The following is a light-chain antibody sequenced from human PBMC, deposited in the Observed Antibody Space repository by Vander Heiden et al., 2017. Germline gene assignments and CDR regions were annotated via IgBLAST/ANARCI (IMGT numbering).Light chain of an antibody. CDR1: SSIIGNNY. J-gene: IGLJ2*01. V-gene: IGLV1-51*01. CDR3: GTWDNSLSPGEV. CDR2: DDN. Sequence: QSVLTQPPSVSAAPGQTVTISCSGSSSIIGNNYISWYQQLPGTGPKLLIYDDNKRASGIPDRFSGSKSGTSATLAITGLQTGDEADYYCGTWDNSLSPGEVFGGGTKLTVL.